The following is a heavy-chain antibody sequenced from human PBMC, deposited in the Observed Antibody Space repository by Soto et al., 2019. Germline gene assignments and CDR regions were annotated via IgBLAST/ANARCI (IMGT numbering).Heavy chain of an antibody. CDR1: GGSFSDYY. V-gene: IGHV4-34*01. D-gene: IGHD3-10*01. Sequence: QVHLQQWGAGLLKPSETLSLTCAVYGGSFSDYYWNWIHQPPGKGLEWIGEINNSGSTNYNPSLKSRVSISVGTSNNQFSLKLTSVTAADTAVYYCARGRGDGYNQDWYFDLWGRGTLVTVSS. J-gene: IGHJ2*01. CDR3: ARGRGDGYNQDWYFDL. CDR2: INNSGST.